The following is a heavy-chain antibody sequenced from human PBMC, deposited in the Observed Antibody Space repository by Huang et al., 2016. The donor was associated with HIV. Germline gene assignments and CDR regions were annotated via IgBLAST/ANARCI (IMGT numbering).Heavy chain of an antibody. Sequence: QVQLVQSRAEVKKPGASVKVSCKVSEYTLTELSIHWVRQPPGKGLEWMGGFCPEIGETIYAQKFQGRVTMTEDTSTETAFMELSGLRPEDTAVYYGATGFDVFFDFWGQGTLVTVSS. CDR2: FCPEIGET. CDR3: ATGFDVFFDF. D-gene: IGHD3-9*01. CDR1: EYTLTELS. V-gene: IGHV1-24*01. J-gene: IGHJ4*02.